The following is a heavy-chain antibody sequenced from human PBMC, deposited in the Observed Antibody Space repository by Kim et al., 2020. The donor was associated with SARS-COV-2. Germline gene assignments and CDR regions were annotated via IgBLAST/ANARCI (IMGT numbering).Heavy chain of an antibody. Sequence: NHADPVKGRFTISRDNSKNTLYLQMNSLRAEDTAVYYCARWSSSSYYCDYWGQGTLVTVSS. V-gene: IGHV3-30*01. J-gene: IGHJ4*02. CDR3: ARWSSSSYYCDY. D-gene: IGHD6-6*01.